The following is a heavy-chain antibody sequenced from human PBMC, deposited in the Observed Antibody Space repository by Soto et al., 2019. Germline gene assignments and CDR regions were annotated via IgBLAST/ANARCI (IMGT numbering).Heavy chain of an antibody. J-gene: IGHJ3*01. D-gene: IGHD3-10*01. Sequence: NPYITGSVDTECLSGHFWCWIRQAPGKGLEWIGEINPTRGTNYNPSLKSRVAISIEMSTIQFSLALSSVTAADTAVYYCARGSLGGYYGAFDVWGQGTAVTVS. V-gene: IGHV4-34*01. CDR3: ARGSLGGYYGAFDV. CDR2: INPTRGT. CDR1: TECLSGHF.